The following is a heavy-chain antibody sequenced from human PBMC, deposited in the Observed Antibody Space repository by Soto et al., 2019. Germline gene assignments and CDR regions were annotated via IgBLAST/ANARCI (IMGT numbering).Heavy chain of an antibody. CDR3: AGAHTFGGVIVIPRYDY. CDR1: GFTFSSYS. CDR2: ISSSSSYI. Sequence: GGSLRLSCAASGFTFSSYSMNWVRQAPGKGLEWVSSISSSSSYIYYADSVKGRFTISRDNAKNSLYLQMNSLRAEDTAVYYCAGAHTFGGVIVIPRYDYWGQGTLVTVSS. J-gene: IGHJ4*02. V-gene: IGHV3-21*01. D-gene: IGHD3-16*02.